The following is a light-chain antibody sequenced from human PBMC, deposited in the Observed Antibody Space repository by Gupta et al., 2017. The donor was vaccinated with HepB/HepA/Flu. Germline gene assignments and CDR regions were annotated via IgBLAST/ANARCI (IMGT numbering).Light chain of an antibody. CDR3: QQDDNLPYT. J-gene: IGKJ2*01. Sequence: DIKMTQSPSSLSASVGDRVTITCQASQDISNYLNWYQQKPGKAPKLLIYDASNLETGVPSRFSGSGSGTDFTFTISSLQPEDIATYYCQQDDNLPYTFGQGTKLDIK. CDR1: QDISNY. CDR2: DAS. V-gene: IGKV1-33*01.